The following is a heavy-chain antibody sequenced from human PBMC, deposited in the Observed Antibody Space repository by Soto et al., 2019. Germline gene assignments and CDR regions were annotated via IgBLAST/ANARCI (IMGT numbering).Heavy chain of an antibody. CDR3: AREGEWPNWFDP. Sequence: SETLSLTCTVSGGSISSGGYYWSWIRQHPGKGLEWIGYIYYSGSTYYNPSLKSRVTISVDTSKNQFSLKLSSVTAADTAVYYCAREGEWPNWFDPWGQGTLVTVSS. CDR2: IYYSGST. CDR1: GGSISSGGYY. V-gene: IGHV4-31*03. D-gene: IGHD3-10*01. J-gene: IGHJ5*02.